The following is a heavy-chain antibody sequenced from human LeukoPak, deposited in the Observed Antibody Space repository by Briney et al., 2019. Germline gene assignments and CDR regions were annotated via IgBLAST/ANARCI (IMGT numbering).Heavy chain of an antibody. CDR1: GFTFSSYA. Sequence: GGSLRLSCAASGFTFSSYAMNWVRQVPGKGRKWVSFIRGSGCRKDYADSVKGRLTISRDNSKNPLHLQMNSLRAEDTAVYYCAKARIVVVPPADALDVWGQGTMVTVSS. CDR2: IRGSGCRK. D-gene: IGHD3-22*01. CDR3: AKARIVVVPPADALDV. V-gene: IGHV3-23*01. J-gene: IGHJ3*01.